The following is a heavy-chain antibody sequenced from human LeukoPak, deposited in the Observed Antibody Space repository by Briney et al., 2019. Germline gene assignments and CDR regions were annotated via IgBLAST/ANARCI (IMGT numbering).Heavy chain of an antibody. Sequence: PRGSLRLSCAASGFTFSSYWMHWVRQAPGKGLEWVAVIWYDASNKYYGDSVKGRFTISRDNSKNTLYLQMSSLRAEDTAIYYCARAGEGFDTWGQGTKVTVSS. D-gene: IGHD3-10*01. CDR3: ARAGEGFDT. CDR1: GFTFSSYW. J-gene: IGHJ3*02. V-gene: IGHV3-33*08. CDR2: IWYDASNK.